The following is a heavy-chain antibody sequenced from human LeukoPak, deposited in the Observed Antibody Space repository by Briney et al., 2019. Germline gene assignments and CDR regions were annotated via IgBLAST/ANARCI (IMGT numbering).Heavy chain of an antibody. J-gene: IGHJ4*02. D-gene: IGHD4/OR15-4a*01. V-gene: IGHV3-48*01. CDR1: GFTFSSYS. CDR2: ISSSSSTI. Sequence: GGSLRLSCAASGFTFSSYSMNWVRQAPGKGLEWVSYISSSSSTIYYADSVKGRFTISRDNSKNTLYLQMNSLRAEDTAVYYCARARLWSPDRSYYFDYWGQGTLVTVSS. CDR3: ARARLWSPDRSYYFDY.